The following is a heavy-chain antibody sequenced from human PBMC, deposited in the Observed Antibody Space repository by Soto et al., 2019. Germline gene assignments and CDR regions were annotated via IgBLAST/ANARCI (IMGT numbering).Heavy chain of an antibody. D-gene: IGHD1-26*01. J-gene: IGHJ4*02. Sequence: GGSLRLSCAASGFTFSNYGMHWVRQAPGKGLEWVAVISFDGRYIYYADSVKGRFTVSRDNSKNTLYMQLNSLRAEDTALYYCAKAGNRGGSYYFDYWGQGTLVTVSS. CDR1: GFTFSNYG. CDR2: ISFDGRYI. V-gene: IGHV3-30*18. CDR3: AKAGNRGGSYYFDY.